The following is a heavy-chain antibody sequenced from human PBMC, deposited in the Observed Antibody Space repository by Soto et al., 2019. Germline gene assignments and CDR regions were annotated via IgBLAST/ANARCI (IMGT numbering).Heavy chain of an antibody. CDR1: GFTFSSYW. CDR3: ARDPNSGYDRGRNY. J-gene: IGHJ4*02. Sequence: EELLVASGGGLVQPGGSLRLSCAASGFTFSSYWMSWVRQTPGKGLEWVANMNRDGTEKYYVDSVAGRFTISRDNARNALYLQMNNLRVDDTAVYYCARDPNSGYDRGRNYWGQGTLVSVSS. D-gene: IGHD5-12*01. V-gene: IGHV3-7*05. CDR2: MNRDGTEK.